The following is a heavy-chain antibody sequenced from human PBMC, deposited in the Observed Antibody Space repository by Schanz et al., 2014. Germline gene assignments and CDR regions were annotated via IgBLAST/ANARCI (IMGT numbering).Heavy chain of an antibody. V-gene: IGHV3-23*04. J-gene: IGHJ6*03. CDR3: AKGSRSGSKVMDV. CDR1: GFSFSDYY. CDR2: LSEGGGGT. D-gene: IGHD3-10*01. Sequence: EVQLVESGGGLVEPGGSLRLSCAASGFSFSDYYMSWVRQAPGKGLEWVSALSEGGGGTHYADSVKGRFTISRDSSKNTLYLQMNSLRPEDTAIYYCAKGSRSGSKVMDVWGKGTTVTVSS.